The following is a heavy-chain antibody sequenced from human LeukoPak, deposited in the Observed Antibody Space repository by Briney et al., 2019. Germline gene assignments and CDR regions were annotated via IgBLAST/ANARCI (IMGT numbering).Heavy chain of an antibody. Sequence: SETLSLTCTVSGGSISSYYWSWFRQPPGKGLEWIGYIFYSGSTNYNPSLKSRVTISLDTSKNQFSLKLTSVTAADTAVYYCARDRIYAFDIWGQGTMVTVSS. J-gene: IGHJ3*02. V-gene: IGHV4-59*01. CDR3: ARDRIYAFDI. CDR1: GGSISSYY. D-gene: IGHD2-15*01. CDR2: IFYSGST.